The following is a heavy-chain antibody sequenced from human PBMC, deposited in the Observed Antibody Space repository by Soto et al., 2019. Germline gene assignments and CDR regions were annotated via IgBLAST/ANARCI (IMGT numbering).Heavy chain of an antibody. Sequence: EVHLLESGGGLVQPGGSLRLSCTASGFTFSRDAMSWVRQAPGKGLEWVATINNSGASTNYADSVKGRFTISRDNSKNTLYVQMSSLRANDTAVYYCAKVTIFGVVDYWGQGTLVTVSS. CDR2: INNSGAST. V-gene: IGHV3-23*01. J-gene: IGHJ4*02. CDR3: AKVTIFGVVDY. CDR1: GFTFSRDA. D-gene: IGHD3-3*01.